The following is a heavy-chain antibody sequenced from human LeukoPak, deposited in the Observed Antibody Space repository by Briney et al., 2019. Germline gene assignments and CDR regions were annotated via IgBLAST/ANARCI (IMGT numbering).Heavy chain of an antibody. CDR3: ARRRDGYNWVIPYYYYMDV. V-gene: IGHV1-69*01. Sequence: SVKVSCKASGGTFGSYAISWVRQAPGQGLEWMGGIIPIFGTANYAQKFQGRVTITADESTSTAYMELSSLRSEDTAVYYCARRRDGYNWVIPYYYYMDVWGKGTTVTVSS. D-gene: IGHD5-24*01. J-gene: IGHJ6*03. CDR2: IIPIFGTA. CDR1: GGTFGSYA.